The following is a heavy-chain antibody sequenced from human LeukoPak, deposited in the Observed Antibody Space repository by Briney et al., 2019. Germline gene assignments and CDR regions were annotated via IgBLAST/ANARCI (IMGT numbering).Heavy chain of an antibody. CDR2: IYTSGST. D-gene: IGHD2-2*02. CDR1: GGSISSGSYY. J-gene: IGHJ6*02. V-gene: IGHV4-61*02. CDR3: ARAELYRQIYYYYGMDV. Sequence: SQTLSLTCTVSGGSISSGSYYWSWIRQPAGTGLEWIGRIYTSGSTNYNPSLKSRVTISVDTSKNQFSLKLSSVTAADTAVYYCARAELYRQIYYYYGMDVWGQGTTVTVSS.